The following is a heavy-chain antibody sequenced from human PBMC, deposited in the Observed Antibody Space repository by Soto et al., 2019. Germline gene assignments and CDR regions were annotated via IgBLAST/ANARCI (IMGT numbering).Heavy chain of an antibody. J-gene: IGHJ6*02. CDR3: TTGNGYSSGWFQDLFYYYYGMDV. CDR1: GFTFSNAW. Sequence: GGSLRLSCAASGFTFSNAWMSWVRQAPGKGLEWVGRIKSKTDGGTTDYAAPVKGRFTISRDDSKNTLYLQMNSLKTEDTAVYYCTTGNGYSSGWFQDLFYYYYGMDVWGQGTTVTV. D-gene: IGHD6-19*01. CDR2: IKSKTDGGTT. V-gene: IGHV3-15*01.